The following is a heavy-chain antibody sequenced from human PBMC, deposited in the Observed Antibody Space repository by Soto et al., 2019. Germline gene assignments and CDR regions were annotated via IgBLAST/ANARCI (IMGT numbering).Heavy chain of an antibody. D-gene: IGHD2-21*01. CDR1: GFTFTSYA. Sequence: EVQLLESGGGLIQPGGSLRLSCAASGFTFTSYAMSWVRQAPGKGLEWVSALSGGGGTTYNADSGKGRFTISRDNSKDPLYLQMNSLRAEDTAVYYCAKGGPIASYYYFYAMDVWGQGTTVTVSS. V-gene: IGHV3-23*01. CDR2: LSGGGGTT. J-gene: IGHJ6*02. CDR3: AKGGPIASYYYFYAMDV.